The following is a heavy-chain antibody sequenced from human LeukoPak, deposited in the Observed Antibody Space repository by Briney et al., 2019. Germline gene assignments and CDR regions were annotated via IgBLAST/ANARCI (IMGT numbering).Heavy chain of an antibody. Sequence: ETLSLLCTLSGGSLSSYYGIWIRHPPGKGLEWIGYMYYSGSTNYNPSIKSRVTISEDTSKNQFSLKLSSVTAADTAVYYCARTLEWSPKVPWDVWGKGTTVTVSS. D-gene: IGHD3-3*01. J-gene: IGHJ6*04. CDR3: ARTLEWSPKVPWDV. CDR2: MYYSGST. V-gene: IGHV4-59*01. CDR1: GGSLSSYY.